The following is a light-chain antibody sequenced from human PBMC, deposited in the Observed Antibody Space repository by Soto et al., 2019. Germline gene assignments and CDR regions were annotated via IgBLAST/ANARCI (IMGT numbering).Light chain of an antibody. CDR2: GAS. J-gene: IGKJ5*01. Sequence: EIVMTQSPATLSVSPGERATLSCRASQSVSSNLAWYQQKPGQAPRLLIYGASTRATGIPARFSGSGSGTEFTLTISSLQSEDFAVYYCQQYNNWPLLTFGKGTRLEIK. CDR3: QQYNNWPLLT. CDR1: QSVSSN. V-gene: IGKV3-15*01.